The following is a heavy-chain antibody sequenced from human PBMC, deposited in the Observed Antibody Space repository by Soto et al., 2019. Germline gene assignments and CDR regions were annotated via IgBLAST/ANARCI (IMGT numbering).Heavy chain of an antibody. CDR2: VNHSGST. CDR3: ARRVAYYYYGMDV. J-gene: IGHJ6*02. V-gene: IGHV4-34*01. CDR1: GGSFSGYY. Sequence: SETLSLTCAVYGGSFSGYYWSWIRQPPGKGLEWIGEVNHSGSTNYNPSLKSRVTISVDTSKNQFSLKLSSVTAADTAVYYCARRVAYYYYGMDVWGQGTTVTVSS. D-gene: IGHD2-21*01.